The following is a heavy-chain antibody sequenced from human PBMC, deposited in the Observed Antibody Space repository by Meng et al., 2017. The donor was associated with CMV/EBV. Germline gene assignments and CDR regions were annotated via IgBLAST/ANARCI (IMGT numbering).Heavy chain of an antibody. CDR1: GGSFSGYY. Sequence: SETLSLTCAVYGGSFSGYYWSWIRQPPGKGLEWIGEINHSGSTNYNPSLKSRVTISVDTPKNQFSLKLSSVTAADTAVYYCARGRGYSYGPTTGGCWFDPWGQGTLVTVSS. V-gene: IGHV4-34*01. J-gene: IGHJ5*02. D-gene: IGHD5-18*01. CDR2: INHSGST. CDR3: ARGRGYSYGPTTGGCWFDP.